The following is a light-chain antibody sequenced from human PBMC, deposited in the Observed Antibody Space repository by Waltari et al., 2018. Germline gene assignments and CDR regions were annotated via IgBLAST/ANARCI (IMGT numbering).Light chain of an antibody. Sequence: SALPQPASVSGPPGQSITIPCPGTNSYVGNINLVSWYQHHPGEAPKLLICEVIKRLSVVSNRFAGSKSGNTASRTISGLQAEDEADYYCCSYAGSGTYVFGTGTKVTVL. J-gene: IGLJ1*01. CDR1: NSYVGNINL. CDR2: EVI. CDR3: CSYAGSGTYV. V-gene: IGLV2-23*02.